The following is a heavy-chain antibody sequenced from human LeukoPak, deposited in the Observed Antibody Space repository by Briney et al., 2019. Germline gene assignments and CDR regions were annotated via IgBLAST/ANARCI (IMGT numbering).Heavy chain of an antibody. CDR2: INHSGST. V-gene: IGHV4-34*01. CDR1: GGSIRSYY. J-gene: IGHJ4*02. Sequence: SETLSLTCTVSGGSIRSYYWSWIRQPPGKGLEWIGEINHSGSTNYNPSLKSRVTISVDTSKNQFSLKLSSVTAADTAVYYCARGGNYYYGSGSYFAYWGQGTLVTVSS. CDR3: ARGGNYYYGSGSYFAY. D-gene: IGHD3-10*01.